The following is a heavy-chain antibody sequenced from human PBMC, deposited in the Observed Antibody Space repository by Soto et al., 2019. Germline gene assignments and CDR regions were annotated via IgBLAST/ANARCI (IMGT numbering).Heavy chain of an antibody. CDR2: IHYSGST. Sequence: PSETLSLTCTVSGGFISSGGYYWSWIRQPPGKGLEWIGFIHYSGSTNYNPSLKGRVTMSVDTSKNQFSLKLTSVNTADTAIYYCTRGGDPYKTGHWGQGTLVTVSS. D-gene: IGHD2-21*01. CDR1: GGFISSGGYY. J-gene: IGHJ4*02. CDR3: TRGGDPYKTGH. V-gene: IGHV4-61*08.